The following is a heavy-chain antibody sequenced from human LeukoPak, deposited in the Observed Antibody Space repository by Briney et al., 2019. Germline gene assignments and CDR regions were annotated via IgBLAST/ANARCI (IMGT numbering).Heavy chain of an antibody. CDR2: INPNSGGT. CDR1: GYTFTGYY. Sequence: ASVKVSCKASGYTFTGYYMHWVRQAPGQGLEWMGWINPNSGGTNYAQKFQGRVTMTRDTSISTACMELSRLRSDDTAVYYCANTYALGNYYKGGFDPWGQGTLVTVSS. J-gene: IGHJ5*02. D-gene: IGHD3-10*01. CDR3: ANTYALGNYYKGGFDP. V-gene: IGHV1-2*02.